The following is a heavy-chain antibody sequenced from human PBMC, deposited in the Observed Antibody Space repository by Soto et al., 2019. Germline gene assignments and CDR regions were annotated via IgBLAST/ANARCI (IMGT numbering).Heavy chain of an antibody. D-gene: IGHD3-3*01. J-gene: IGHJ4*02. CDR1: GGSMSSSSYY. V-gene: IGHV4-39*01. CDR3: ARHDRQGSTYYDFWSGYYPFDY. CDR2: IYYSGSS. Sequence: PSETLSLTCTVSGGSMSSSSYYWGWIRQPPGTGLEWVGSIYYSGSSYYNPSLKSRVAIFVDTSKNQFSLRLSSVTAADTAVYYCARHDRQGSTYYDFWSGYYPFDYWGQGTLVTVSS.